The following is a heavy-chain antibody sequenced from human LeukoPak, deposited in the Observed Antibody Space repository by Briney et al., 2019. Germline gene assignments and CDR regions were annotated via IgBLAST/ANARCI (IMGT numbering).Heavy chain of an antibody. Sequence: GRSLRLSCAASGFTFSSYGMHWVRQAPGKGLEWVAVIWYDGSNKYYADSVKGRFTISRDNSKNTLYLQMNSLRAEDTAVYYCARVVSRWLARDAFDIWGQGTMVTVSS. J-gene: IGHJ3*02. CDR1: GFTFSSYG. V-gene: IGHV3-33*01. CDR3: ARVVSRWLARDAFDI. CDR2: IWYDGSNK. D-gene: IGHD4-23*01.